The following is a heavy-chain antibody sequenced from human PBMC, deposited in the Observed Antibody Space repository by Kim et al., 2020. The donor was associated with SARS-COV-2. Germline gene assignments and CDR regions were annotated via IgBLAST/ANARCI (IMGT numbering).Heavy chain of an antibody. V-gene: IGHV3-48*03. D-gene: IGHD4-17*01. CDR1: GFTFSSYE. CDR3: ARAGDYGAGTRFDY. J-gene: IGHJ4*02. CDR2: ISSSGSTI. Sequence: SLRLSCAASGFTFSSYEMNWVRQAPGKGLEWVSYISSSGSTIYYADSVKGRFTISRDNAKNSLYLQMNSLRAEDTAVYYCARAGDYGAGTRFDYWGQGTLVTVSS.